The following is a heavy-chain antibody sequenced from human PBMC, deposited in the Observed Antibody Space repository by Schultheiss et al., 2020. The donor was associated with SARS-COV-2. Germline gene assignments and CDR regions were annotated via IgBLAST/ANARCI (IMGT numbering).Heavy chain of an antibody. Sequence: GGSLRLSCAASGFTFSNAWMSWVRQAPGKGLEWVSAISGSGGSTYYADSVKGRFTISRDNSKNTLYLQMNSLRAEDTAVYYCARVRVGSYSAFDIWGQGTMVTVSS. CDR1: GFTFSNAW. J-gene: IGHJ3*02. D-gene: IGHD1-26*01. CDR2: ISGSGGST. V-gene: IGHV3-23*01. CDR3: ARVRVGSYSAFDI.